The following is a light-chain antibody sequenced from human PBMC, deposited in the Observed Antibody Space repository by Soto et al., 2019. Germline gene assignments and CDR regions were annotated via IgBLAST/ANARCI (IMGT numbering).Light chain of an antibody. CDR1: SSNIGAGYD. J-gene: IGLJ2*01. Sequence: QSVLTQPPSVSGAPGQRVTISCTGSSSNIGAGYDVHWYQQLPGTAPKLLIYGNSNRPSGVPDRFSGSKSGTSASLAITGLHAEDAADYCCQSYDSSLSGVVFGGGTKLTVL. CDR3: QSYDSSLSGVV. CDR2: GNS. V-gene: IGLV1-40*01.